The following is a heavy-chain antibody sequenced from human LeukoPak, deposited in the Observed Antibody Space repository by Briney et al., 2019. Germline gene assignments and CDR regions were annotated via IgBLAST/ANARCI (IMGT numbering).Heavy chain of an antibody. CDR3: AKASPVYYDSSGYSGSGFDY. Sequence: GGSLRLSCAASGFTFDDYAMHWVRQAPGKGLEWVSGISWNSGSIGYEDSVKGRFTISRDNAKNSLYLQMNSLRAEDTALYYCAKASPVYYDSSGYSGSGFDYWGQGTLVTVSS. CDR1: GFTFDDYA. J-gene: IGHJ4*02. V-gene: IGHV3-9*01. D-gene: IGHD3-22*01. CDR2: ISWNSGSI.